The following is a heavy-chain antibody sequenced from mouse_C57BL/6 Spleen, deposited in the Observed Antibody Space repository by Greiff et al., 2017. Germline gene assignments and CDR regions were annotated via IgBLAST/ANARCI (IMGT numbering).Heavy chain of an antibody. CDR2: IHPNSGST. V-gene: IGHV1-64*01. CDR3: AYYYGSEGFDY. D-gene: IGHD1-1*01. J-gene: IGHJ2*01. CDR1: GYTFTSYW. Sequence: QVQLKQPGAELVKPGASVKLSCKASGYTFTSYWMHWVKQRPGQGLEWIGMIHPNSGSTNYNEKFKSKATLTVDKSSSTAYMQLSSLTSEDSAVYYCAYYYGSEGFDYWGQGTTLTVSS.